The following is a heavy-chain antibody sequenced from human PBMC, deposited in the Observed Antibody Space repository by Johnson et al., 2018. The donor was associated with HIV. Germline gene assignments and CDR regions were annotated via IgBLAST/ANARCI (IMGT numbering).Heavy chain of an antibody. V-gene: IGHV3-30-3*02. CDR3: AKPETGELSDAFDI. D-gene: IGHD7-27*01. CDR2: ISYAGSNK. J-gene: IGHJ3*02. Sequence: QVQLVESGGGLVQPGGSLRLSCTASGFTFSSNAMHWVRQAPGKGLERVVVISYAGSNKSYADSVKGRFTISRDNSKNTLYLQMNSLRAEDTALYYCAKPETGELSDAFDIWGQGTMVTVSS. CDR1: GFTFSSNA.